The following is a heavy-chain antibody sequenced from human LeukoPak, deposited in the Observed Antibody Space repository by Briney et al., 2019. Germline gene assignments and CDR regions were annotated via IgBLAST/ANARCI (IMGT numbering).Heavy chain of an antibody. Sequence: ASVKVPCKASGYTFTDYYFHWVRQARGQGLEWMGWFNTNSGGTNYAQKFQGRVTMTRDTSISTAYMELSNLRSDDTAVYYCAKDQGGRYYGCIDYWGQGTLVTVSS. V-gene: IGHV1-2*02. CDR2: FNTNSGGT. CDR1: GYTFTDYY. J-gene: IGHJ4*02. D-gene: IGHD1-26*01. CDR3: AKDQGGRYYGCIDY.